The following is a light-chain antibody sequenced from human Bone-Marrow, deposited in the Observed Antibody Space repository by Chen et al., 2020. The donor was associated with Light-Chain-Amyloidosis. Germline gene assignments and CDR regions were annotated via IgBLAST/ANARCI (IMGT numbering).Light chain of an antibody. J-gene: IGLJ3*02. CDR2: DDS. CDR3: QVWDRSSDRPV. Sequence: SYVLTQPSSVSVAPGPTAKIACGGNNIGPTSVHWYQQTPGQAPLLVVYDDSDRPSGIPERLSGSNSGNTATLTISRVEAGDEADYYCQVWDRSSDRPVFGGGTKLTVL. V-gene: IGLV3-21*02. CDR1: NIGPTS.